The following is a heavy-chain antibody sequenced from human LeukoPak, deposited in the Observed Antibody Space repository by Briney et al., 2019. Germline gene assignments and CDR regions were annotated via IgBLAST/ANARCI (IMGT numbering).Heavy chain of an antibody. CDR1: GFTFSSYG. CDR2: ISYDGSNK. V-gene: IGHV3-30*18. D-gene: IGHD2/OR15-2a*01. CDR3: AKGTTEGDYYFDY. Sequence: GGSLRLSCAASGFTFSSYGMHWVRQAPGKGLEWVAVISYDGSNKYYADSVKGRFTISRDNSKNTLYLQMNSLRAEDTAVYYCAKGTTEGDYYFDYWGQGTLVTVSS. J-gene: IGHJ4*02.